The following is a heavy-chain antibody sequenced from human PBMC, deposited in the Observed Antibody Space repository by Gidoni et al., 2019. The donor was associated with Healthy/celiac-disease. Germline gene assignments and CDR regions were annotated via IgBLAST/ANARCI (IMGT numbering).Heavy chain of an antibody. CDR3: ARLRSYGFLTRRYYYGMDV. J-gene: IGHJ6*02. CDR2: INHSGST. V-gene: IGHV4-34*01. D-gene: IGHD3-3*01. Sequence: QVQLQQWGAGLLKPSETLSLTCAVYGGSFSGYYWSWIRQPPGKGLEWIGEINHSGSTNYNPSLKSRVTISVDTSKNQFSLKLSSVTAADTAVYYCARLRSYGFLTRRYYYGMDVWGQGTTVTVSS. CDR1: GGSFSGYY.